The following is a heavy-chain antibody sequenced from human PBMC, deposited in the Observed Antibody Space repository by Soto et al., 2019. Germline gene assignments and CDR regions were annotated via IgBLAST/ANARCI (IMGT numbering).Heavy chain of an antibody. CDR1: GYTFTSYD. Sequence: QVQLVQSGAEVKKPGASVKVSCKASGYTFTSYDINWVRQATGQGLEWMAWMNPNSGDTGYAQKFQGRLTMTRDTSITTAYMELSTLTSEDTAVYYCARDRGGRWLQPTAFDIWGQGTMVTVSS. D-gene: IGHD3-16*01. V-gene: IGHV1-8*02. CDR3: ARDRGGRWLQPTAFDI. CDR2: MNPNSGDT. J-gene: IGHJ3*02.